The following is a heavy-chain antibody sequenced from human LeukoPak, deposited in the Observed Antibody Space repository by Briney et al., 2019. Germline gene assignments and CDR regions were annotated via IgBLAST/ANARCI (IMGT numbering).Heavy chain of an antibody. CDR2: ISAYNGNT. D-gene: IGHD3-22*01. Sequence: ASVKVSCKACGYTFTSYGISWVRQAPGQGLEWMGWISAYNGNTNYAQKLQGRVTMTTDTSTSTAYMELRSLRSDDTAVYYCARNPLPAYYYDSSGHHFDYWGPRTLVTVSS. V-gene: IGHV1-18*01. J-gene: IGHJ4*02. CDR1: GYTFTSYG. CDR3: ARNPLPAYYYDSSGHHFDY.